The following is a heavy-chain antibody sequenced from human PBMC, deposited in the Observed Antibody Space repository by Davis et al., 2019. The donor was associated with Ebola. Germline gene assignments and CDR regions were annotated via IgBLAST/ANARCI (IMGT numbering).Heavy chain of an antibody. CDR1: GYSISSGYY. J-gene: IGHJ4*02. CDR2: IYHSGST. CDR3: ARHVSSYDFWSGYYPSYYFDY. V-gene: IGHV4-38-2*02. Sequence: PGGSLRLSCTVSGYSISSGYYWGWIRQPPGKGMEWIGSIYHSGSTYYNPSVKSRGTISVATSQNQFSLKLSSVTAADTAVYYCARHVSSYDFWSGYYPSYYFDYWGQGTLVTVSS. D-gene: IGHD3-3*01.